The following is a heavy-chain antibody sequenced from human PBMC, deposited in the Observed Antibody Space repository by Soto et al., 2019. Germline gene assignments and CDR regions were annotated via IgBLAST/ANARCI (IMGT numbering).Heavy chain of an antibody. J-gene: IGHJ6*02. CDR1: GFTFSSYW. CDR2: IKQDGSEK. Sequence: VGSLRLSCAASGFTFSSYWMSWVRQAPGKGLEWVANIKQDGSEKYYVDSVKGRFTISRDNAKNSLYLQMNSLRAEDTAVYYCARDCSYSCIVGATGAFYYYYYGMDVWGQGTTVTVSS. V-gene: IGHV3-7*01. CDR3: ARDCSYSCIVGATGAFYYYYYGMDV. D-gene: IGHD1-26*01.